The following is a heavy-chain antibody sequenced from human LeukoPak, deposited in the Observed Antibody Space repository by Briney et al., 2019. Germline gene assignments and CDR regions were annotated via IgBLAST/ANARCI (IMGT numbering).Heavy chain of an antibody. Sequence: PSETLSLTCTVSGVSLNNYYWSWIRQPPGKGLEWIGYIYYSGITNYNPSLKSRVNISVDTSKNQFSLKLSSVTAADTAVYYCARRRQQLDFDYWGPGTLVTVSS. CDR1: GVSLNNYY. V-gene: IGHV4-59*08. CDR3: ARRRQQLDFDY. J-gene: IGHJ4*02. CDR2: IYYSGIT. D-gene: IGHD6-6*01.